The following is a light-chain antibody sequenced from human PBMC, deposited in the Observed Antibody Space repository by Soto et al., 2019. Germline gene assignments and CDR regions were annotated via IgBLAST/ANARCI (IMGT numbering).Light chain of an antibody. CDR2: DVN. V-gene: IGLV2-14*03. CDR3: TSWTTSNTMI. J-gene: IGLJ2*01. CDR1: SSDIGAYNF. Sequence: QSALTQPASVSGSPGQSITISCTGTSSDIGAYNFVSWYQQHPGKAPKLMLYDVNIRPSGVSNRFSGSTSGNTASLTISGLKAEDEAYYCGTSWTTSNTMIFGGGTKLTVL.